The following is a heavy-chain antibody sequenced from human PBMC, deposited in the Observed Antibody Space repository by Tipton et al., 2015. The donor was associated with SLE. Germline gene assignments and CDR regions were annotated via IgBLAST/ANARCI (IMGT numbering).Heavy chain of an antibody. J-gene: IGHJ4*02. Sequence: TLSLTCTVSGGSISSYYWSWIRQPPGKGLEWIGYIYYSGSTYYNPSLKSRVTISVDTSKNQFSLKLSSVTAADTAVYYCARVQQQLGDYWGQGTLVTVSS. D-gene: IGHD6-13*01. V-gene: IGHV4-59*12. CDR1: GGSISSYY. CDR3: ARVQQQLGDY. CDR2: IYYSGST.